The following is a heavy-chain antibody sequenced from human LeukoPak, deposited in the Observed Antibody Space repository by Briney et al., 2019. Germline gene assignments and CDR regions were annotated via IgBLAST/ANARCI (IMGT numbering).Heavy chain of an antibody. D-gene: IGHD3-22*01. Sequence: SEPLSLTCAVYGGSFSGYYWSWIRQPPGKGLEWIGEINHSGSTNYDPSLKSRVTISVDTSKNQFSLKLSSVTAADTAVYYCARPYYYDSSGYYLWGQGTLVTVSS. J-gene: IGHJ5*02. V-gene: IGHV4-34*01. CDR2: INHSGST. CDR3: ARPYYYDSSGYYL. CDR1: GGSFSGYY.